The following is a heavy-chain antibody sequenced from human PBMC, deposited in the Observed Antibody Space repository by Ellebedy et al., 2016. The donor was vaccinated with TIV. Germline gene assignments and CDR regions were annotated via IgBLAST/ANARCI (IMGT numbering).Heavy chain of an antibody. J-gene: IGHJ4*02. D-gene: IGHD7-27*01. CDR1: GFTFGSYW. CDR3: ARDKLIGDSYFEY. V-gene: IGHV3-7*03. Sequence: GESLKISCAASGFTFGSYWMTWVRQAPGKGLEWVVNINQDGSEKYCVDSVKGRFTISRANAKNSLYLQMNSLRAEDTAVYYCARDKLIGDSYFEYWGQGALVTVSS. CDR2: INQDGSEK.